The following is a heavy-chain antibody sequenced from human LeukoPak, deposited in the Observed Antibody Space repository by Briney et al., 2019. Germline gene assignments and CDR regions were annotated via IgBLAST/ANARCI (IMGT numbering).Heavy chain of an antibody. D-gene: IGHD3-10*01. J-gene: IGHJ4*02. Sequence: SETLSLTCSVSGDSISIYYWSWIRQPPGKGLEWIGYIYNSGSTNYNPSLKSRVTISVDASKNQFSLKLTSVTAADTAVYYCARDRELGYWGQGTLVTVSS. CDR1: GDSISIYY. V-gene: IGHV4-59*01. CDR2: IYNSGST. CDR3: ARDRELGY.